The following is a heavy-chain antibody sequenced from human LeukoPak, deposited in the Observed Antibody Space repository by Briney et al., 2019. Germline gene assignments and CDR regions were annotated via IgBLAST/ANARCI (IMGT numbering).Heavy chain of an antibody. CDR3: ARDLRAPAQEWLLFS. CDR2: IIPILDIA. J-gene: IGHJ5*02. D-gene: IGHD3-3*01. CDR1: GGTFSSYT. Sequence: SVKVSCKASGGTFSSYTLNWVRQAPGQGLEWMGRIIPILDIANYAQKFQGRVTITADKSTSPAYMELSSLRSEDTAVYYSARDLRAPAQEWLLFSCGQGTLVTVSS. V-gene: IGHV1-69*04.